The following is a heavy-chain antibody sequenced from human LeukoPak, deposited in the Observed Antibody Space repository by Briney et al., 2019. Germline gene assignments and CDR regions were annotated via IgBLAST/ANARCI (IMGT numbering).Heavy chain of an antibody. CDR2: FYTSGST. CDR3: ATHYGSGLDWFDP. D-gene: IGHD3-10*01. V-gene: IGHV4-61*02. Sequence: SSETLSLTCTVSGGSISSGSYYWSWIRQPAGKGLEWIGRFYTSGSTNYNPSLKSRVTISVDTSKNQLSLKLSSVTAADTAMYYCATHYGSGLDWFDPWGQGTLVTVSS. CDR1: GGSISSGSYY. J-gene: IGHJ5*02.